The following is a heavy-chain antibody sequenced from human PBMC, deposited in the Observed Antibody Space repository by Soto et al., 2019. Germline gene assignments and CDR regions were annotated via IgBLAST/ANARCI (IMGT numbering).Heavy chain of an antibody. D-gene: IGHD3-10*01. CDR3: ARVDYYGAGTYLFDY. Sequence: GASMGRYYWSWIRQSPGKGLEWIGYIADSETTNYSPSLRSRVTISLEASKSQFSLRLSSVTAADTAVYYCARVDYYGAGTYLFDYWGPGTLVTVSS. V-gene: IGHV4-59*01. CDR1: GASMGRYY. J-gene: IGHJ4*02. CDR2: IADSETT.